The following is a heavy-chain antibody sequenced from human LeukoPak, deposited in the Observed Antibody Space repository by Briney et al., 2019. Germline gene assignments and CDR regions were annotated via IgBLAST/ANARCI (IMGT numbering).Heavy chain of an antibody. Sequence: GGSLRLSCADSGFTFGSYWMNWVRQAPGKGLEWVANINQDGREKYYVDSVKGRFTISRDNAKNSLFLQMNSLRAEDTAVYYCATNSHGYADWFDPWGQGTLVTVSS. CDR1: GFTFGSYW. CDR3: ATNSHGYADWFDP. J-gene: IGHJ5*02. CDR2: INQDGREK. D-gene: IGHD5-18*01. V-gene: IGHV3-7*01.